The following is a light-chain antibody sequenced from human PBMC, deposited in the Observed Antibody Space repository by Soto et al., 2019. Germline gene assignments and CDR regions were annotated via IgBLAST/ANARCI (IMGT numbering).Light chain of an antibody. CDR3: QQRSNWPPRIT. V-gene: IGKV3-11*01. CDR2: DAS. Sequence: EIVLTQSPATLSLSPGERATLSCRASQSVSSYLAWYQQKPGQAPRLLIYDASNRATGIPARFSGSGSGTAFTLTISSLEPEDFAVYYCQQRSNWPPRITFGGGTKVEIK. CDR1: QSVSSY. J-gene: IGKJ4*01.